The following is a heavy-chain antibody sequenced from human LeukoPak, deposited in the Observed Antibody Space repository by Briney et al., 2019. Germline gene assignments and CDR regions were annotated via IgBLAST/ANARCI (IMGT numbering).Heavy chain of an antibody. D-gene: IGHD5-18*01. V-gene: IGHV1-24*01. Sequence: ASVKVSCKVSGYTLTELSMHWVRQAPGKGLEWMGGFDPEDGETIYAQEFRGRVTMTEDTSTDTAYMELSSLRSEDTAVYYCATDGQRGYSYGYYFDYWGQGTLVTVSS. CDR1: GYTLTELS. J-gene: IGHJ4*02. CDR3: ATDGQRGYSYGYYFDY. CDR2: FDPEDGET.